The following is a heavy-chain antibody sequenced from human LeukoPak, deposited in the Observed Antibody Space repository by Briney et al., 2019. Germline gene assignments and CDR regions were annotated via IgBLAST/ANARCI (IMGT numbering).Heavy chain of an antibody. Sequence: SETLSLTCTVSGYSISSGYYWGWIRQPPGKGLEWIGSLSHSGSIYFNPSLKSRVTISVDTSKIQFSLKLTSVTAADTAVYYCARGRIAAAGGGFLNWFDPWGQGTLVTVSS. D-gene: IGHD6-13*01. CDR1: GYSISSGYY. J-gene: IGHJ5*02. CDR2: LSHSGSI. V-gene: IGHV4-38-2*02. CDR3: ARGRIAAAGGGFLNWFDP.